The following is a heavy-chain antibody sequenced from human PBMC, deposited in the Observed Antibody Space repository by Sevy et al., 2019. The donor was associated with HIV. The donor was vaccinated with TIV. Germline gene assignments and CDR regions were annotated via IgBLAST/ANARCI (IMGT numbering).Heavy chain of an antibody. V-gene: IGHV1-2*02. J-gene: IGHJ4*02. Sequence: ASVKVSCKASGYTFTGYYMHWVRQAPGQGLEWMGWINPNSGGTNYAQKFQGRVTMTRDTSISTAYMELSRLRSDDTPVYYCARDQVAGDLGVDYWGQGTLVTVSS. CDR3: ARDQVAGDLGVDY. D-gene: IGHD6-19*01. CDR1: GYTFTGYY. CDR2: INPNSGGT.